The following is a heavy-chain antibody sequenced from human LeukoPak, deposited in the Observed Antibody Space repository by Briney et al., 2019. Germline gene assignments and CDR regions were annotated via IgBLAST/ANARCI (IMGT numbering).Heavy chain of an antibody. Sequence: ASAKVSCKASGYTFTSYYMHWVRQAPGQGLEWMGIINPSGGSTSYAQKFQGRVTMTRDTSTSTVYMELSSLRSEDTAVYYCARDPYDGDYAPYFDYWGQGTLVTVSS. CDR2: INPSGGST. D-gene: IGHD4-17*01. J-gene: IGHJ4*02. CDR3: ARDPYDGDYAPYFDY. CDR1: GYTFTSYY. V-gene: IGHV1-46*01.